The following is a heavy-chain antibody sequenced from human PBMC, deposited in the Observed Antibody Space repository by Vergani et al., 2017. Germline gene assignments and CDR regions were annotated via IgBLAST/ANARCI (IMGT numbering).Heavy chain of an antibody. V-gene: IGHV3-48*03. J-gene: IGHJ5*02. Sequence: EVQLVESGGGLVQPGGSLRLSCAASGFTFSSYEMNWVRQAPGKGLEWVSYISSSGSTIYYADSVKGRFTISRDNAKNSLYLQMNSLRAEDTAVYYCARDCSSSKRMNWFDPWGQGTLVTVSS. CDR3: ARDCSSSKRMNWFDP. CDR2: ISSSGSTI. D-gene: IGHD6-13*01. CDR1: GFTFSSYE.